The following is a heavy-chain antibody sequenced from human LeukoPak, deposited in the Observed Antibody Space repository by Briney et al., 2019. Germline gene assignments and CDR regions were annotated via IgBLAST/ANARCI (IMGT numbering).Heavy chain of an antibody. D-gene: IGHD1-26*01. CDR3: ARAHPIQRWDYYYGMDV. CDR2: ISSSSSTI. Sequence: GGSLRLSCAASGFTFSSYSMNWVRQAPGKGLEWVSYISSSSSTIYYADSVKGRFTISRDNAKNSLYLLMNSLRAEDTAVYYCARAHPIQRWDYYYGMDVWGQGTTVTVSS. V-gene: IGHV3-48*04. CDR1: GFTFSSYS. J-gene: IGHJ6*02.